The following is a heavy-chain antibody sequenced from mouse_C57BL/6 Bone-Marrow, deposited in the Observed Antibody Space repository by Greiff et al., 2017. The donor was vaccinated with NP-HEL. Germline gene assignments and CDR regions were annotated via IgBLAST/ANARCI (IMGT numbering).Heavy chain of an antibody. CDR3: ARGGNYWYYFDY. CDR1: GYTFTTYP. D-gene: IGHD2-1*01. CDR2: FHPYNDDT. J-gene: IGHJ2*01. V-gene: IGHV1-47*01. Sequence: VQLQQSGAELVKPGASVKMSCKASGYTFTTYPIEWVKQNHGKSLEWIGNFHPYNDDTDYNEKFKNKATLTVEKSSSTVSLELSRLTSDDSSVYDCARGGNYWYYFDYWGQGTTLTVSS.